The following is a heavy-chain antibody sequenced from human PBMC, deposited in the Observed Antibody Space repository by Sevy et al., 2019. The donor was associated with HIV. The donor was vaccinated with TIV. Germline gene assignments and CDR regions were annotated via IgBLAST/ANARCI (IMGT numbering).Heavy chain of an antibody. V-gene: IGHV1-8*01. CDR1: GYSFTSYD. CDR3: ARTVSTHYYNAMDV. Sequence: ASVKVSCKASGYSFTSYDINWVRQATGQGLEWMGWMNPNSGNTGYAQKFQGRVSMTRNTSISTAYMEVSSLRSEDMAVYYCARTVSTHYYNAMDVWGQGTTVTVSS. D-gene: IGHD2-2*01. CDR2: MNPNSGNT. J-gene: IGHJ6*02.